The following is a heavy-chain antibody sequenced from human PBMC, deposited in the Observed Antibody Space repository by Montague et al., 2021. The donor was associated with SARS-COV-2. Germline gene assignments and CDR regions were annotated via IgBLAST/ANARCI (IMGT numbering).Heavy chain of an antibody. CDR3: ARGRSGFFNPLDY. CDR2: FYYTGST. Sequence: SETLSLTCAVSDDSITSSTYYWAWIRQPPGKGLEWIGSFYYTGSTYYNPSLKSRVTMSVDTSKKHFSLNLNSVTAADTAVYYCARGRSGFFNPLDYWGQGTLVTGSS. V-gene: IGHV4-39*02. J-gene: IGHJ4*02. CDR1: DDSITSSTYY. D-gene: IGHD3-3*01.